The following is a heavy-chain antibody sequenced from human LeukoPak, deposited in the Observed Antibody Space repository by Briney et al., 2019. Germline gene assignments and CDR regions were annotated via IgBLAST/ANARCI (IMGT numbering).Heavy chain of an antibody. D-gene: IGHD6-6*01. V-gene: IGHV3-23*01. Sequence: GGSLRLSCTVSGFTVTSNSMSWVRQAPGKGLEWVSGISASGGTTYYADSVEGRFTISRDNSKNTLYVQMNSLRAEDTALYYCARLRSKYSSSSGATFDYWGQGTLVTVSS. CDR3: ARLRSKYSSSSGATFDY. CDR1: GFTVTSNS. J-gene: IGHJ4*02. CDR2: ISASGGTT.